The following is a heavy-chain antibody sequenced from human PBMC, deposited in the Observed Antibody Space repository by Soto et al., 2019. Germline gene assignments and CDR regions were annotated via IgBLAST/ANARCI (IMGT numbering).Heavy chain of an antibody. J-gene: IGHJ4*02. CDR2: IYWDDDK. CDR1: GFSLRTSEVG. V-gene: IGHV2-5*02. D-gene: IGHD3-9*01. CDR3: AHRFDWYYFNY. Sequence: QITLTESGPTLVKPTQTLTLTCTFSGFSLRTSEVGVGWIRQPPGKALEWLALIYWDDDKRYSPSLKSRLTXTXXTSKNQVVLTMTNMDPADTATYYCAHRFDWYYFNYWGQGTVVTVSS.